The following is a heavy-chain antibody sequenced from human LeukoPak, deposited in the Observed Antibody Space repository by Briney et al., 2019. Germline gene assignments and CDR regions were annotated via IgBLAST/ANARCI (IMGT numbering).Heavy chain of an antibody. Sequence: GGSLRLSCAASGFTVSSNYVSWVRQAPGKGLEWVSVIYSGGSTYYADSVKGRFTISRDNSKNTLYLQMNSLRAEDTAVYYCSGSGSLNPTPYYFDYWGQGTLVTVSS. CDR1: GFTVSSNY. J-gene: IGHJ4*02. D-gene: IGHD3-10*01. V-gene: IGHV3-53*01. CDR2: IYSGGST. CDR3: SGSGSLNPTPYYFDY.